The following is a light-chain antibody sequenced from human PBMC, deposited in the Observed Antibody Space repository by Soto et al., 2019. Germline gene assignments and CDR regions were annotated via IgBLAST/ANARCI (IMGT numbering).Light chain of an antibody. J-gene: IGKJ4*01. CDR1: QTVDSHF. CDR3: QQYGSSHLT. V-gene: IGKV3-20*01. Sequence: EIVLTQSPGTLSLSPGERATLSCRASQTVDSHFLTWYQHKTGQAPRLLIYGASSRATGIPDRFSGSGSGTDFTLTSSRLEPEDFAVYDCQQYGSSHLTFGGGTKVEIK. CDR2: GAS.